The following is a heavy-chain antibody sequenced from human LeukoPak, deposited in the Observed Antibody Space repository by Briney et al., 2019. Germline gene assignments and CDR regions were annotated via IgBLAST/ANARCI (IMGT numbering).Heavy chain of an antibody. Sequence: SETLSLTCTVSGGSISSYYWSWIRQPPGKGLEWIGYIYYSGSTNYNPSLKSRVTISVDTSKNQFSLKLSSVTAAGTAVYYCARFLGSGWSRVAFDAFDIWGQGTMVTVSS. CDR1: GGSISSYY. CDR3: ARFLGSGWSRVAFDAFDI. CDR2: IYYSGST. J-gene: IGHJ3*02. D-gene: IGHD6-19*01. V-gene: IGHV4-59*01.